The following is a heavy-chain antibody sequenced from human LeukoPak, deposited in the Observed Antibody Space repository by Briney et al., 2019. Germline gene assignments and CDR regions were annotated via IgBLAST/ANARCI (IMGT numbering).Heavy chain of an antibody. Sequence: EASVKVSCKASGYTSTGYYMHWVRQAPGQGLEWMGRINPNSGGTNYAQKFQGRVTMTRDTSISTAYMELSRLRSDDTAVYYCARDRPKGVVVPAANDYWGQGTLVTVSS. D-gene: IGHD2-2*01. CDR3: ARDRPKGVVVPAANDY. V-gene: IGHV1-2*06. CDR2: INPNSGGT. CDR1: GYTSTGYY. J-gene: IGHJ4*02.